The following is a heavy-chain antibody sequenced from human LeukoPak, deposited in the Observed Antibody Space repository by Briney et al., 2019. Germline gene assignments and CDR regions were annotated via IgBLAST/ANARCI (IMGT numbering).Heavy chain of an antibody. Sequence: PGGSLRLSCAASGFIFNNYGLVWVRQAPEKGLEWVSAISNGGGGTTYADFVKGRFSVSRDNSKNTLFLQMNSLRAEDTALYYCAKGSSGYFIDLWGQGTLVTVSS. CDR1: GFIFNNYG. CDR3: AKGSSGYFIDL. V-gene: IGHV3-23*01. CDR2: ISNGGGGT. J-gene: IGHJ5*02. D-gene: IGHD3-22*01.